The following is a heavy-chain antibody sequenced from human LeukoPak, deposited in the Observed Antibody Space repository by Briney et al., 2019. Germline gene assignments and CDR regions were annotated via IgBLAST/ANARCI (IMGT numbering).Heavy chain of an antibody. Sequence: PGGSLRLSCAASGFTFSDYYMSWIRQAPGKGLEWVSYISSSGSTIYYADSVKGRFTISRDNAKNSLYLQMNSLRAEDTAVYYCAIGSITIFGVVIRTTNTYFDYWGQGTLVIVSS. CDR3: AIGSITIFGVVIRTTNTYFDY. D-gene: IGHD3-3*01. J-gene: IGHJ4*02. CDR2: ISSSGSTI. CDR1: GFTFSDYY. V-gene: IGHV3-11*01.